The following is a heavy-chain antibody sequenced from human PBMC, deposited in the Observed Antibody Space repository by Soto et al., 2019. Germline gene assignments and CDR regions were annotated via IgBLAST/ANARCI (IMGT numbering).Heavy chain of an antibody. J-gene: IGHJ4*02. CDR2: INHSGST. CDR1: GGSFSGYY. V-gene: IGHV4-34*01. D-gene: IGHD2-21*02. CDR3: ARAGGDSTNPFDY. Sequence: PSETLSLTCAVYGGSFSGYYWSWIRQPPGKGLEWIGEINHSGSTNYNPSLKSRVTISVDTSKNQFSLKLSSVTAADTAVYYCARAGGDSTNPFDYWGQGTLVTVS.